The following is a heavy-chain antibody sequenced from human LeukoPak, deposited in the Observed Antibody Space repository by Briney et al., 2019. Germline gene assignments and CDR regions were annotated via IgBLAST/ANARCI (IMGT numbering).Heavy chain of an antibody. D-gene: IGHD3-22*01. CDR2: ISSSSSYI. Sequence: KSGGSLRLSCTASGFTFGDYAMSWFRQAPGKGLEWVSSISSSSSYIYYADSVKGRFTISRDNAKNSLYLQMNSLRAEDTAVYYCARDPTPGWRINYYDSSGYPRPAGMDVWGQGTTVTVSS. CDR1: GFTFGDYA. CDR3: ARDPTPGWRINYYDSSGYPRPAGMDV. J-gene: IGHJ6*02. V-gene: IGHV3-21*01.